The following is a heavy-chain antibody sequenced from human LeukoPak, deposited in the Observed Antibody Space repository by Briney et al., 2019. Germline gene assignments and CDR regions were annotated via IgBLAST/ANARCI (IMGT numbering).Heavy chain of an antibody. V-gene: IGHV4-39*07. CDR1: GGSISRSSYY. CDR3: ARLELNYYGSGSYYYFDY. D-gene: IGHD3-10*01. Sequence: SETLSLTCTVSGGSISRSSYYWGWIRQPPGKGLEWIGSIYYSGTSYYNPSLKSRVTISVDTSKNHFSLKLSSVTAADTAVYYCARLELNYYGSGSYYYFDYWGQGTLVTVSS. J-gene: IGHJ4*02. CDR2: IYYSGTS.